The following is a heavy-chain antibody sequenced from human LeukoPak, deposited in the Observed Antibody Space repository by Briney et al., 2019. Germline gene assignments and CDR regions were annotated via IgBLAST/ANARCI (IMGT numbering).Heavy chain of an antibody. D-gene: IGHD2/OR15-2a*01. CDR2: IYSGGST. J-gene: IGHJ6*03. CDR3: ARKNISAGYYYYYYMDV. Sequence: GGSLRLSCAASGFTVSSNYMSWVRQAPGKGLEWVSAIYSGGSTYYADSVKGRFTISRDNSKNTLYLQMNSLRAEDTAVYYCARKNISAGYYYYYYMDVWGKGTTVTVSS. V-gene: IGHV3-53*01. CDR1: GFTVSSNY.